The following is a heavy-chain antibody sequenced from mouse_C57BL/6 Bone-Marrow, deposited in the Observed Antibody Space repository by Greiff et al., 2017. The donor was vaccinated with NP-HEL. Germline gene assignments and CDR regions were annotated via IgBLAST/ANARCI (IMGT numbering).Heavy chain of an antibody. CDR1: GYAFTNYS. Sequence: VQLQQSGAELVRPGTSVKVSCKASGYAFTNYSIEWVKQRPGQGLEWIGVINPGSGGTNYNEKFKGKATLTADKSSSTAYMQLSSLTSEDSAVYFCARGRPYAMDYWGQGTSVTVSS. V-gene: IGHV1-54*01. CDR3: ARGRPYAMDY. J-gene: IGHJ4*01. CDR2: INPGSGGT.